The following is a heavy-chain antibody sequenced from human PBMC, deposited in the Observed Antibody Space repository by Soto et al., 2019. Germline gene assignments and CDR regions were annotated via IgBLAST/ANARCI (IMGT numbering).Heavy chain of an antibody. CDR2: ISSSSFSI. CDR1: GFTFSDYD. V-gene: IGHV3-48*01. Sequence: PGGSLRLSCAASGFTFSDYDMNWVRQAPGKGLEWVSYISSSSFSIYYADSAKGRFTISRDNAKNSLSLQMNSLRAEDTAVYYCARDVGGGPVDYWGQGTLVTVSS. J-gene: IGHJ4*02. CDR3: ARDVGGGPVDY. D-gene: IGHD3-3*01.